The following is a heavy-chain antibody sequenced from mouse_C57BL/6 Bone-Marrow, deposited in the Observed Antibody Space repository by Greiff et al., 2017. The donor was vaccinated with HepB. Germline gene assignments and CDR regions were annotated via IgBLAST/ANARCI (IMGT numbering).Heavy chain of an antibody. CDR3: ARHEVYYVSPLAY. V-gene: IGHV5-12*01. D-gene: IGHD1-1*01. CDR2: ISNGGGST. J-gene: IGHJ3*01. CDR1: GFTFSDYY. Sequence: DVKLVESGGGLVQPGGSLKLSCAASGFTFSDYYMYWVRQTPEKRLEWVAYISNGGGSTYYPDTVKGRFTISRDNAKNTLYLQMSRLKSEDTAMYYCARHEVYYVSPLAYWGQGTLVTVSA.